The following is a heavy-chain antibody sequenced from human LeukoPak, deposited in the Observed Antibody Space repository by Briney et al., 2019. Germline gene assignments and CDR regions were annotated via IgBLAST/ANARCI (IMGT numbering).Heavy chain of an antibody. D-gene: IGHD2-2*02. V-gene: IGHV4-4*07. J-gene: IGHJ5*02. CDR3: ARECRYCSSTSCHRKFDP. CDR2: IYTSGST. CDR1: GGSISSYY. Sequence: SETLSLTCTVSGGSISSYYWSWIRKPAGKGLEWIGRIYTSGSTNYNPSLKSRVTMSVDTSKNQFSLKLSSVTAADTAVYYCARECRYCSSTSCHRKFDPWGQGTLVTVSS.